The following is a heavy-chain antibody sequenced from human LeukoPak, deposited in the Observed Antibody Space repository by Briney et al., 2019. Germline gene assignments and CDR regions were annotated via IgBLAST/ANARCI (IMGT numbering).Heavy chain of an antibody. D-gene: IGHD1-1*01. CDR1: GFTFSSFD. J-gene: IGHJ6*03. CDR3: ARGPPRGKYYYMDV. V-gene: IGHV3-13*01. Sequence: GGSLRLSCAASGFTFSSFDMHWVRQPTGQGLEWVSTIGTASDTYYPGSVEGRFTLSGDNAKNSLYLQMNSLTAGDTAVYYCARGPPRGKYYYMDVWGKGTTVTVSS. CDR2: IGTASDT.